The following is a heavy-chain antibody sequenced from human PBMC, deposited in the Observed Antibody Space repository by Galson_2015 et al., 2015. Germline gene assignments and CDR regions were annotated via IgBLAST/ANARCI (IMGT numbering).Heavy chain of an antibody. CDR2: IWYDGSNQ. Sequence: SLRLSCAASGFTFSNYGMHWVRQAPGKGLEWVALIWYDGSNQYYADSVKGRFTISRDNSKNTLYLQMSSLRAEDTAVYYCARDRATYSDYGGQGTLVTVSS. J-gene: IGHJ4*02. D-gene: IGHD5-12*01. CDR3: ARDRATYSDY. CDR1: GFTFSNYG. V-gene: IGHV3-33*08.